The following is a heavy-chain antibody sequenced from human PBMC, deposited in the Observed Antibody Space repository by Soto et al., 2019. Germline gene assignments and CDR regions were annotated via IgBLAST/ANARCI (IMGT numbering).Heavy chain of an antibody. CDR1: GGSISSYY. D-gene: IGHD3-22*01. CDR2: IYYSGST. J-gene: IGHJ3*02. V-gene: IGHV4-59*01. CDR3: ARGGDDSSGYDDAFDI. Sequence: QVQLQESGPGLVKPSETLSLTCTVSGGSISSYYWSWIRQPPGKGLEWIGYIYYSGSTNYNPSLKSRVTISVDTSKNQFSLKLSSVTAADTAVYYCARGGDDSSGYDDAFDIWGQGTMVTVSS.